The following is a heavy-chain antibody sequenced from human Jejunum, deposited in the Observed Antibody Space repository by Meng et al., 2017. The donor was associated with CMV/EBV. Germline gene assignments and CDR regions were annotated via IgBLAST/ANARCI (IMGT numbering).Heavy chain of an antibody. CDR2: SDPTGYT. Sequence: EAEVVESGGDLVPPGGSLRLSCAASGFSVSSNYMSWVRQAPGKGLECVSISDPTGYTYYADSVKGRFSISSDSSRNTLYSEMNSLRVEDTAVYYCARGMYFSPWGQGTLVTVSS. CDR3: ARGMYFSP. J-gene: IGHJ5*02. D-gene: IGHD2-8*01. V-gene: IGHV3-66*01. CDR1: GFSVSSNY.